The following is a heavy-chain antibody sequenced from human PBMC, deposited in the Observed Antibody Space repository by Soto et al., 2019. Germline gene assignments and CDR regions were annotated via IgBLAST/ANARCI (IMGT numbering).Heavy chain of an antibody. J-gene: IGHJ6*02. CDR2: ISSSDSYK. CDR1: GFTFSRYT. CDR3: ARGASAGTYYYGMDI. D-gene: IGHD6-13*01. V-gene: IGHV3-21*01. Sequence: EVQLVESGGGLVKPGESLSLSCAASGFTFSRYTINWVRQAPGKGLEWVSSISSSDSYKFYADSVQGQFTISRDNAKNSGYLHMHSLRAEDTAVYYCARGASAGTYYYGMDIWGQGTTVTVSS.